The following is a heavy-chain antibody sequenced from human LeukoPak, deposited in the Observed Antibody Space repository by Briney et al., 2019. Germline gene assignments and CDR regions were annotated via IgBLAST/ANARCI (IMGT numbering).Heavy chain of an antibody. CDR1: GYIFTNYW. CDR3: ARRSGSFQGDYNFDY. V-gene: IGHV5-51*01. D-gene: IGHD1-26*01. J-gene: IGHJ4*02. CDR2: IQPGNSDT. Sequence: GESLKISCKGSGYIFTNYWIGWVRQMPGKGLEWMGIIQPGNSDTRYSPSFQGQVTISAVKSISTAYLQWSSLKASDTAMYYCARRSGSFQGDYNFDYWGQGSLVTVSS.